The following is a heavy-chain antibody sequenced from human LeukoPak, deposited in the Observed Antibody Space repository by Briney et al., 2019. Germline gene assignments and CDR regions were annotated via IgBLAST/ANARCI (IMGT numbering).Heavy chain of an antibody. CDR1: GGSISSYY. CDR3: ARSAYGGSYHSDY. D-gene: IGHD4-23*01. CDR2: IYDTGST. Sequence: SETLSLTCTVSGGSISSYYWSWIRQPPGKGLEWIGYIYDTGSTNYNPSLKSRVTISVDTSKNQFSVKLSFVTAADTAVYYCARSAYGGSYHSDYWGQGTLVTVSS. V-gene: IGHV4-59*01. J-gene: IGHJ4*02.